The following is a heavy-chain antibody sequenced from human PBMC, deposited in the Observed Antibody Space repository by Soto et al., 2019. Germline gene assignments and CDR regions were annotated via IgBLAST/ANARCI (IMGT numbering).Heavy chain of an antibody. V-gene: IGHV1-2*04. CDR2: INPNSGGT. J-gene: IGHJ5*02. CDR1: GYTFTGYY. Sequence: QVQLVQSGAEVKKPGASVKVSCKASGYTFTGYYMHWVRQAPGQGLEWMGWINPNSGGTNYAQKFQGWVTMTRDTSISTAYMELSRLRSDDTAVYYCARGLTTVTTTGGWFDPWGQGTLVTVSS. CDR3: ARGLTTVTTTGGWFDP. D-gene: IGHD4-4*01.